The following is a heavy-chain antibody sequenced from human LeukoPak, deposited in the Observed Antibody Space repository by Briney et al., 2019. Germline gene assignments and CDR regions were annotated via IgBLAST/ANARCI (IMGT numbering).Heavy chain of an antibody. CDR1: GFTFSSYA. CDR3: ATTPVVVVAAIRDDAFDI. J-gene: IGHJ3*02. Sequence: GGSLRLSCAASGFTFSSYAMSWVRQAPGKGLEWVSAISGSGGSTYYADSVKGRFTISRDNSKNTLYLQMNSLRAEDTAVYYCATTPVVVVAAIRDDAFDIWGQGTMVTVSS. V-gene: IGHV3-23*01. D-gene: IGHD2-15*01. CDR2: ISGSGGST.